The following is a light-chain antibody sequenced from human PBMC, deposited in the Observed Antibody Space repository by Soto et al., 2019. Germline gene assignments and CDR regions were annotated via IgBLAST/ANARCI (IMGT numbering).Light chain of an antibody. CDR3: CSYTSSSRYI. CDR2: EVT. J-gene: IGLJ1*01. Sequence: QSALTQPPSVSGSPGQSVTISCTGTSSDVGRYDRVSWYQQSPGTAPKLIIYEVTNRPSGVPDRFSGSKSGNTASLTISGLQAEDEADFYCCSYTSSSRYIFGTGTKVTVL. CDR1: SSDVGRYDR. V-gene: IGLV2-18*02.